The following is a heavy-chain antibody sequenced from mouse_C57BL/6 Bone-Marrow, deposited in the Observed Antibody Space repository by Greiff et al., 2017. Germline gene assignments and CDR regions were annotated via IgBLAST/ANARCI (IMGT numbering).Heavy chain of an antibody. CDR1: GFTFSDFY. V-gene: IGHV7-1*01. CDR3: ARDAGGYDPYWYCDV. Sequence: EVMLVESGGGLVQSGRSLRLSCATSGFTFSDFYMEWVRQAPGKGLEWIAASRNKANDYTTEYSASVKGRFIVSRDTSQSILYLQMNALRAEDTAIYYCARDAGGYDPYWYCDVWGTGTTVTVSS. D-gene: IGHD2-2*01. J-gene: IGHJ1*03. CDR2: SRNKANDYTT.